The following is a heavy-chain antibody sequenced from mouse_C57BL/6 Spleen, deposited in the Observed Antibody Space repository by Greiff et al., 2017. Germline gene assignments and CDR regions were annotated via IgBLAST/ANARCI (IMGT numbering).Heavy chain of an antibody. CDR2: IHPNSGST. Sequence: QVQLQQPGAELVKPGASVKLSCKASGYTFTSYWMHWVKQRPGQGLEWIGMIHPNSGSTNYNEKFKSKATLTVDKSSSTAYMQLSSLTSEDSAVYYCAPRGYSFYAMDYWGPGTSVTVSS. D-gene: IGHD1-2*01. CDR3: APRGYSFYAMDY. V-gene: IGHV1-64*01. CDR1: GYTFTSYW. J-gene: IGHJ4*01.